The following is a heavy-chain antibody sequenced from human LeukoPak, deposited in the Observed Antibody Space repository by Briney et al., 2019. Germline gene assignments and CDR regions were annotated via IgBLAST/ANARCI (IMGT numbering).Heavy chain of an antibody. Sequence: GGSLRLSCAASGFTFSSYAMSWVRQAPGKGLEWVSAISGSGGSTYYADSVKGRFTISRDNAKNTLYLQMNGLRVEDTAVYYCVVWGEDRSGHRFDFWGQGTLVTVSS. CDR3: VVWGEDRSGHRFDF. CDR1: GFTFSSYA. J-gene: IGHJ4*02. CDR2: ISGSGGST. V-gene: IGHV3-23*01. D-gene: IGHD3-22*01.